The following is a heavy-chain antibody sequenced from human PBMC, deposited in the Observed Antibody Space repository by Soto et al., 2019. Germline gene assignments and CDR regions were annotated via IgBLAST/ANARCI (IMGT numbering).Heavy chain of an antibody. V-gene: IGHV1-69*02. CDR3: ARGSSPFGDSY. CDR1: GGTFSSYT. Sequence: QVQLVQSGAEVKKPGSSVKVSCKASGGTFSSYTISWVRQAPGQGLEWMGRIITILGIANYAQKFQGRVTITAEKSTSTAYMELSSLRSEDTAVYYCARGSSPFGDSYWGQGTLVTVSS. CDR2: IITILGIA. D-gene: IGHD5-12*01. J-gene: IGHJ4*02.